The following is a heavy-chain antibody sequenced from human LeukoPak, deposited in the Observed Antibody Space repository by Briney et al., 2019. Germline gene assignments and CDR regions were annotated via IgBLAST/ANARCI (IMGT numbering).Heavy chain of an antibody. CDR1: GGSISSYY. J-gene: IGHJ4*02. D-gene: IGHD6-13*01. CDR2: IYYSGST. CDR3: ARVGRSSSSWCTEWRPLDY. V-gene: IGHV4-59*01. Sequence: SETLSLTCTVSGGSISSYYWSWIRQPPGKGLEWIGYIYYSGSTNYNPSLKSRVTISVDTSKNQFSLKLSSVTAADTAVYYCARVGRSSSSWCTEWRPLDYWGQGTLVTVSS.